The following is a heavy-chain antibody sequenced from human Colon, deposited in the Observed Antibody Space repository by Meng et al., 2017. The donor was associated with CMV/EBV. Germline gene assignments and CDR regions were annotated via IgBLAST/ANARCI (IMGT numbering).Heavy chain of an antibody. D-gene: IGHD6-13*01. CDR2: ISGSGDTV. CDR3: AKGTMTAAGSSLNYYDS. CDR1: GFTFSHHH. V-gene: IGHV3-23*01. Sequence: GESLKISCVASGFTFSHHHMIWIRQAPGKWLEWVSIISGSGDTVYYADSVKGRFIVSRDNSKNTLFLHMNSLRAEDTAIYYCAKGTMTAAGSSLNYYDSWGQGTLVTVSS. J-gene: IGHJ4*02.